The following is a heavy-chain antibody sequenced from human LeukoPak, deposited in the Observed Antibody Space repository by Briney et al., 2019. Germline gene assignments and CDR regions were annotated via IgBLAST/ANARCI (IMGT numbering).Heavy chain of an antibody. CDR3: ARRGYCSSTSCFSLHPADY. D-gene: IGHD2-2*01. CDR1: GYTFTSYG. CDR2: ISAYNGNT. Sequence: GASVKVSCKASGYTFTSYGISWVRQAPGQGLEWMGWISAYNGNTNYAQKLQGRVTMTTDTSTSTAYMELRSLRSDDTAVYYCARRGYCSSTSCFSLHPADYWGQGTLVTVSS. J-gene: IGHJ4*02. V-gene: IGHV1-18*01.